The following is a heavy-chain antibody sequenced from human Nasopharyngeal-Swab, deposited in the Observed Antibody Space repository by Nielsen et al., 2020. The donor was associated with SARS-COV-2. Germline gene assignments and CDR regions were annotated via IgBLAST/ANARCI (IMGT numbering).Heavy chain of an antibody. J-gene: IGHJ4*02. CDR2: INPSGTST. D-gene: IGHD5-24*01. Sequence: ASVKVSCKAPGYIFNDHFIHWVRQAPGQGLEWMGIINPSGTSTTQAQRFQGRVTMTRDTSTSTVHMELSSLRSGDTAVYYCARAAIDQHFDLWGPGTLVTVSS. V-gene: IGHV1-46*02. CDR1: GYIFNDHF. CDR3: ARAAIDQHFDL.